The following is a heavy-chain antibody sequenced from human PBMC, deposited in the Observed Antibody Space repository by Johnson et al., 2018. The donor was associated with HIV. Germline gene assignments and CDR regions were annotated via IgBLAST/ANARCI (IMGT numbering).Heavy chain of an antibody. CDR2: INWNGGST. CDR1: AFTFDNYG. J-gene: IGHJ3*02. V-gene: IGHV3-20*04. CDR3: AREKGMTTIRDGFDI. Sequence: VQLVESGGGVVRPGGSLRLSCAASAFTFDNYGMSWVRQAPGKGLEWVSGINWNGGSTGYVDSVKGRFIISRDNAKNRLYLQMNNLGTEDTALYYCAREKGMTTIRDGFDIWGQGTMGSVSS. D-gene: IGHD5-24*01.